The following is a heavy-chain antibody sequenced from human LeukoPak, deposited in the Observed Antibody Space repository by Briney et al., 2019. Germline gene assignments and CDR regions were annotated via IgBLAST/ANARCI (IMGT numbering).Heavy chain of an antibody. CDR2: ITSSGSYI. CDR3: ARAEALKFRDFDY. J-gene: IGHJ4*02. V-gene: IGHV3-21*01. CDR1: GFTFSNCS. Sequence: GGSLRLSCAASGFTFSNCSMNWVRQAPGKGLEWVSSITSSGSYIYYADSVKGRFTISRDNARNSLYLQMNSLRAEDTAIYYCARAEALKFRDFDYWGQGTLVTVSS.